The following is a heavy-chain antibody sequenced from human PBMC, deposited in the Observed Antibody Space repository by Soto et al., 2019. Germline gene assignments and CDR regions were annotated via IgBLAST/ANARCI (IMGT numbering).Heavy chain of an antibody. CDR1: GYSFTSYW. J-gene: IGHJ6*02. CDR3: ARNLRDSSSLDYGMDV. CDR2: IDPSDSYT. Sequence: SGESLKISCKGSGYSFTSYWISWVRQMPGKGLEWMGRIDPSDSYTNYSPSFQGHVTISADKSISTAYLQWSSLKASDTAMYYCARNLRDSSSLDYGMDVWGQGTTVTVSS. D-gene: IGHD6-13*01. V-gene: IGHV5-10-1*01.